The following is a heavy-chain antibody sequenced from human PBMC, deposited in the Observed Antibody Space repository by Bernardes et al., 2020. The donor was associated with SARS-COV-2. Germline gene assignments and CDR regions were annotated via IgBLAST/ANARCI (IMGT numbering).Heavy chain of an antibody. J-gene: IGHJ5*02. CDR1: GYTFTSYD. CDR3: ARYLPLPPFLQLSNSLAP. Sequence: ASVKVSCKASGYTFTSYDINWVRQATGQGLEWMGWMNPNSGNTGYAQKFQGRVTMTRNTSISTAYMELSSLRSEDTAVYYCARYLPLPPFLQLSNSLAPWGQGTLVTVSS. V-gene: IGHV1-8*01. CDR2: MNPNSGNT. D-gene: IGHD3-3*02.